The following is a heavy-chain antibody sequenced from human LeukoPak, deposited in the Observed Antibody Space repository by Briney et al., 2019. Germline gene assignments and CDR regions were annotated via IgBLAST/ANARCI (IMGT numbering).Heavy chain of an antibody. CDR1: GGSISGYY. D-gene: IGHD6-13*01. V-gene: IGHV4-59*01. CDR2: IYYSGST. J-gene: IGHJ5*02. Sequence: SETLSLTCTVTGGSISGYYWSWIRQPPGKGLEWIGYIYYSGSTNYNPSLKSRVTISVDTSKNQFSLKLSSVTAADTAVYYCARGCSAGTPHNWFDPWGQGTLVTVSS. CDR3: ARGCSAGTPHNWFDP.